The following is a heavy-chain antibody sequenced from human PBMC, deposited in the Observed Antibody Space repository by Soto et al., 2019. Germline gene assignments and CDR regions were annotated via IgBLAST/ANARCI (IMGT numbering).Heavy chain of an antibody. Sequence: QVQLVESGGGVVQPGRSLRLSCAASGFTFSSYGMHWVRQAPGKGLEWVAVIWYDGSNKYYADSVKGRFTISRDNSKNTLYLQMNSQRAEDTAVYYCARDTTMRGVRFLEWFDYYYYGMDVWGQGTTVTVSS. CDR1: GFTFSSYG. V-gene: IGHV3-33*01. J-gene: IGHJ6*02. CDR2: IWYDGSNK. CDR3: ARDTTMRGVRFLEWFDYYYYGMDV. D-gene: IGHD3-3*01.